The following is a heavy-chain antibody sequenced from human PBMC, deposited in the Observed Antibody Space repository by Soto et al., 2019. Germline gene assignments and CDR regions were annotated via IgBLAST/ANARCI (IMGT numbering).Heavy chain of an antibody. CDR2: IIPIFGTA. CDR3: ASDEEWELLHY. J-gene: IGHJ4*02. Sequence: QVQLVQSGAEVKKPGSSVKVSCNASGGTFSSYAISWVRQAPGQGLEWMGGIIPIFGTANYAQKFQGRVTITADESTSTAYMELSSVRSEDTAVYYCASDEEWELLHYWGQGTLVTVSS. CDR1: GGTFSSYA. V-gene: IGHV1-69*19. D-gene: IGHD1-26*01.